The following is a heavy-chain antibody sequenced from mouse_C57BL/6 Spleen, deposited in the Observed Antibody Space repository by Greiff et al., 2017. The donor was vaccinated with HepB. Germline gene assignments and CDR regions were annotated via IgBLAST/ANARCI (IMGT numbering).Heavy chain of an antibody. J-gene: IGHJ4*01. V-gene: IGHV1-15*01. Sequence: QVQLQQSGAELVRPGASVTLSCKASGYTFTDYEMHWVKQTPVHGLEWIGAIDPETGGTAYNQKFKGKAILTADKSSSTAYMELRSLTSEDTAVYYCTRCVDYWGQGTSVTVSS. CDR1: GYTFTDYE. CDR2: IDPETGGT. CDR3: TRCVDY.